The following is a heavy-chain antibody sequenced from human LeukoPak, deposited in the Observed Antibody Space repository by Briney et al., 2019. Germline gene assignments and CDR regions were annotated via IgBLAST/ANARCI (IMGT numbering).Heavy chain of an antibody. CDR3: ARTGERLYFDL. CDR2: IYYSGST. V-gene: IGHV4-39*07. D-gene: IGHD6-25*01. CDR1: GGSISSSSYY. J-gene: IGHJ2*01. Sequence: PSETLFLTCTVSGGSISSSSYYWGWIRQPPGKGLEWIGSIYYSGSTYYNPSLKSRVTISVDTSKNQFSLKLSSVTAADTAVYYCARTGERLYFDLWGRGTLVTVSS.